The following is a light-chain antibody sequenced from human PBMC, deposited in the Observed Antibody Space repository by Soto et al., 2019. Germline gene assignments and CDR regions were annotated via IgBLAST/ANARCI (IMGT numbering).Light chain of an antibody. CDR2: GAS. V-gene: IGKV3-20*01. CDR3: QQYGISRA. CDR1: QVVSSNY. J-gene: IGKJ1*01. Sequence: ESVLTQSPGTLSLSPGERVTLSCRASQVVSSNYLAWYQQKPGQAPRHLIYGASSRATGIPDRFSGSGSGTAFTLTISRLEPEDFAVYYCQQYGISRAFGQGTKVEIK.